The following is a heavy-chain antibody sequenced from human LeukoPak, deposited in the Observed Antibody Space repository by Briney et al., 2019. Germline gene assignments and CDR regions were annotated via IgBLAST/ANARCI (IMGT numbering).Heavy chain of an antibody. CDR1: GFTFSSYS. J-gene: IGHJ6*03. V-gene: IGHV3-21*01. CDR3: ARDPYSGGYGAYYYYYMDV. Sequence: GGSLRLSCAASGFTFSSYSMNWVRRTPGKGLEWVSSITSSSSYMFYADSVRGRFTISRDNAENSLYLQMNSLRDEDTAVYYCARDPYSGGYGAYYYYYMDVWGKGTTVTVSS. D-gene: IGHD6-19*01. CDR2: ITSSSSYM.